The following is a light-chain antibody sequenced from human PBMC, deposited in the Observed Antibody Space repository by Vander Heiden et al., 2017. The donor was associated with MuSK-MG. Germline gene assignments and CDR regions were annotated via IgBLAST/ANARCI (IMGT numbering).Light chain of an antibody. V-gene: IGKV3-15*01. J-gene: IGKJ3*01. CDR2: GAS. CDR3: QQDHNWPPFT. Sequence: EIVMTQSPATLSVSPGERATLSCRASQSISSNLAWYQQKPGQAPRLLIFGASTRATDIPARFSGSGYGTEFTLTITSRQPEDFAVYFCQQDHNWPPFTFGHGTIVXIK. CDR1: QSISSN.